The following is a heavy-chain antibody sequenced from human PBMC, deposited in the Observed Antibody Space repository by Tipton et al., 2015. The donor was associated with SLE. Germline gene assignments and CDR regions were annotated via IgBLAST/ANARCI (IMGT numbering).Heavy chain of an antibody. CDR1: GFTGSSNY. V-gene: IGHV3-53*04. J-gene: IGHJ2*01. CDR2: IYSGGLT. D-gene: IGHD6-13*01. CDR3: AGEGSAAGRYFDL. Sequence: SLRLSCPASGFTGSSNYMSLVRQAPGKGLEWVSVIYSGGLTYYADSVKGRFTISRHNSKNTLYLQMNSLRDEDTAVYYCAGEGSAAGRYFDLWGRGTLVTVSS.